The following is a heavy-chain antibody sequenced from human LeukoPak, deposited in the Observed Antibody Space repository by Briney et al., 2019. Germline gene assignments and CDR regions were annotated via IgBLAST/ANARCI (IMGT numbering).Heavy chain of an antibody. D-gene: IGHD3-22*01. CDR3: AEGVVITTDHNWFDP. CDR1: GGSISSSSYY. V-gene: IGHV4-39*01. Sequence: PSETLSLTCTVSGGSISSSSYYWGWIRQPPGKGLEWIGSIYYSGSTYYNPSLKSRVTISVDTSKNQFSLKLSSVTAADTAVYYCAEGVVITTDHNWFDPWGQGTLVTVSS. J-gene: IGHJ5*02. CDR2: IYYSGST.